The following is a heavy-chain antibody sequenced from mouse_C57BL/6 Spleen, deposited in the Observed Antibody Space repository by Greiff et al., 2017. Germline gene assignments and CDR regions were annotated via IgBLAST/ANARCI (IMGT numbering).Heavy chain of an antibody. D-gene: IGHD1-1*01. CDR3: ASPTVVDWYFDV. Sequence: QVQLKQPGAELVKPGASVKLSCKASGYTFTSYWMHWVKQRPGQGLEWIGMIHPNSGSTNYNEKFKSKATLTVDKSSSTAYMQLSSLTSEDSAVYYCASPTVVDWYFDVWGTGTTVTVSS. CDR2: IHPNSGST. V-gene: IGHV1-64*01. J-gene: IGHJ1*03. CDR1: GYTFTSYW.